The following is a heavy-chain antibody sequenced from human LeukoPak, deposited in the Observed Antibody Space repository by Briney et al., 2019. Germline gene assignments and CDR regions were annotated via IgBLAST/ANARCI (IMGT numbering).Heavy chain of an antibody. D-gene: IGHD6-13*01. J-gene: IGHJ4*02. CDR1: GFTFSSYA. CDR3: ARDPGVSTYSSSWAYYFDY. Sequence: GGSLRLSCAAPGFTFSSYAMHWVRQAPGKGLEWVAVISYDGSNKYYADSVKGRFTISRDNSKNTLYLQMNSLRAEDTAVYNCARDPGVSTYSSSWAYYFDYWGQGTLVTVSS. V-gene: IGHV3-30-3*01. CDR2: ISYDGSNK.